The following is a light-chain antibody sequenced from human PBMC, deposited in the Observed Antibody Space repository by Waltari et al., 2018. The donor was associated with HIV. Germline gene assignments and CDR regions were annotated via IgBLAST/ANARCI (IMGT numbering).Light chain of an antibody. V-gene: IGKV3-20*01. J-gene: IGKJ1*01. CDR1: QRVRSNY. Sequence: EIVLTQSPGTLSLSPGDRATLSCRASQRVRSNYLACYQQNPGQAPRRLISGASSRATGIPDRFSGSGSGTEFTLTISRLEPADFAVDYCKAYGSSRSFGQGTKVEIK. CDR2: GAS. CDR3: KAYGSSRS.